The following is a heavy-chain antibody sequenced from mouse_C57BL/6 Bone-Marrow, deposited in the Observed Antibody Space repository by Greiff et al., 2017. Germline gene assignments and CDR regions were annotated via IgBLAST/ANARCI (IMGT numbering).Heavy chain of an antibody. CDR3: ARERATVVARGYYAMDY. Sequence: EVKLVESGGGLVQPGGSLKLSCAASGFTFSDYYMYWVRQTPEKRLEWVAYISNGGGSTYYPDTVKGRFTISRDNAKNTLYLQMSRLKSEDTAMYYCARERATVVARGYYAMDYWGQGTSVTVSS. CDR2: ISNGGGST. D-gene: IGHD1-1*01. V-gene: IGHV5-12*01. J-gene: IGHJ4*01. CDR1: GFTFSDYY.